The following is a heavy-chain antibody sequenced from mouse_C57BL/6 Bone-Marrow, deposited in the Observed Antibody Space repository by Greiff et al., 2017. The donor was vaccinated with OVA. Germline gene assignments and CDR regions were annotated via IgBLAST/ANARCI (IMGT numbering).Heavy chain of an antibody. J-gene: IGHJ1*03. CDR1: GYSITSGYY. V-gene: IGHV3-6*01. Sequence: EVKVEESGPGLVKPSQSLSLTCSVTGYSITSGYYWHWIRQFPGNKLEWMGYISYDGSNNYNPSLKNRISITRDTSKNQFFLKLNSVTTEDTATYYCARGGSPLLYWYFDVWGTGTTVTVSS. CDR3: ARGGSPLLYWYFDV. CDR2: ISYDGSN. D-gene: IGHD1-1*01.